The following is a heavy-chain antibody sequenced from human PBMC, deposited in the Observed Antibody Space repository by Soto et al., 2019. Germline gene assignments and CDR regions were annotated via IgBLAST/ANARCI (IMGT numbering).Heavy chain of an antibody. CDR2: ISGRGDDT. J-gene: IGHJ5*02. D-gene: IGHD3-10*01. Sequence: PGGSLRHSSAASGVPFISYAMSWVRQAPGKGLEWVSTISGRGDDTYYTDSVKGRFTTSRDNSKNTLYLQMNSLRAEDTAVYYCAKAPGIDPWGQGTLVTVSS. V-gene: IGHV3-23*01. CDR3: AKAPGIDP. CDR1: GVPFISYA.